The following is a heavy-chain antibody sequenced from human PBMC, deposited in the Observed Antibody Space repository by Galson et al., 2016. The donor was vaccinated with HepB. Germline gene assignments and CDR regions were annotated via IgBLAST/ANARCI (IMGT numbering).Heavy chain of an antibody. Sequence: SWIRQPPGKGLEWIGEINHSGSTNYTPSLKSRVTISVDTSKNQFSLTLSSVTAAATAVYYCARQLTLQWELLNFDSWGQGTLVTVSS. J-gene: IGHJ4*02. V-gene: IGHV4-34*01. CDR2: INHSGST. D-gene: IGHD1-26*01. CDR3: ARQLTLQWELLNFDS.